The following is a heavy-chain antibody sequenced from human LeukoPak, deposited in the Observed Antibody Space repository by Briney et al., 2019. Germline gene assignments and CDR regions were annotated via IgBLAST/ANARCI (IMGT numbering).Heavy chain of an antibody. Sequence: ASVKVSCKASGHTFTSYDINWVRQATGQGLEWMGWMNPNSGNTGYAQKFQGRVTMTRNTSISTAYMELSSLRSEDTAVYYCARGLKNYYDSSSNDAFDIWGQGTMVTVSS. J-gene: IGHJ3*02. D-gene: IGHD3-22*01. CDR2: MNPNSGNT. V-gene: IGHV1-8*01. CDR1: GHTFTSYD. CDR3: ARGLKNYYDSSSNDAFDI.